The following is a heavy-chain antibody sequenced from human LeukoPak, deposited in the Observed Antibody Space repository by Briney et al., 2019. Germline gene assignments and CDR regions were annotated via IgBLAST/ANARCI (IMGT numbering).Heavy chain of an antibody. CDR1: GGSFSGYY. CDR2: INHSGST. V-gene: IGHV4-34*01. Sequence: ASETLSLTCAVYGGSFSGYYWSWIRQPPGKGLEWIGEINHSGSTNYNPSLKSRVTILVDTSKNQFSLRLSSVTAADTAVYYCARVQYYFDYWGQGTLVTVSS. J-gene: IGHJ4*02. CDR3: ARVQYYFDY. D-gene: IGHD6-19*01.